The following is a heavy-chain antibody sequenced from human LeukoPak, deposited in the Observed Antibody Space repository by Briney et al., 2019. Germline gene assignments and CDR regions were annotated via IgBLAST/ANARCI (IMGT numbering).Heavy chain of an antibody. V-gene: IGHV4-38-2*02. CDR2: IYHSGST. CDR1: GYSISSGYY. CDR3: ARWMAEGVSSGYYYVSSNWFDP. Sequence: PSETLSLTCTVSGYSISSGYYWGWIRQPPGKGLEWIGSIYHSGSTYYNPSLKSRVTISVDTSKNQFSLKLSSVTAADTAVYYCARWMAEGVSSGYYYVSSNWFDPWGQGTLVTVSS. D-gene: IGHD3-22*01. J-gene: IGHJ5*02.